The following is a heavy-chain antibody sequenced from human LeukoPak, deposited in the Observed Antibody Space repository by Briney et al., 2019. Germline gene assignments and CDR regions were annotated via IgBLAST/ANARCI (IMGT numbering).Heavy chain of an antibody. CDR1: GGSFSGYY. V-gene: IGHV4-34*01. J-gene: IGHJ4*02. CDR3: ARGPGYDYVWGSYRYTLPFYY. D-gene: IGHD3-16*02. CDR2: INHSGST. Sequence: PSETLSLTCAVYGGSFSGYYWSWIRQPPGKGLEWIGEINHSGSTNYNPSLKSRVTISVDTSKNQFSLKLSSVTAADTAVYYCARGPGYDYVWGSYRYTLPFYYWGQGTLVTVSS.